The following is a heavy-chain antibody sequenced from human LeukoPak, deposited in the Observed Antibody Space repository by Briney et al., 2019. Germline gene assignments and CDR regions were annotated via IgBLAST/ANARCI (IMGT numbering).Heavy chain of an antibody. J-gene: IGHJ4*02. D-gene: IGHD6-13*01. Sequence: SETLSLTCTVSGGSISSYYWSWIRQPAGKGLEWIGRIYTSGSTNYNPSLKSRVTISVDTSKNQFSLKLSSVTAADTAVYYCARSLIAAAGPLLDYWGQGTLATVSS. CDR3: ARSLIAAAGPLLDY. CDR1: GGSISSYY. V-gene: IGHV4-4*07. CDR2: IYTSGST.